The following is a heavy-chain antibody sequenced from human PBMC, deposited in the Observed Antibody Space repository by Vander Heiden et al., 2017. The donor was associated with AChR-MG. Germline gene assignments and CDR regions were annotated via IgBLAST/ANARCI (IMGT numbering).Heavy chain of an antibody. V-gene: IGHV3-30-3*01. Sequence: QVQLVESGGGVVRPGRTQQLSCAASGFPFSSYAMHWVRQAPGKWLEWVAVISYDGSNKYYADSVKGRFTISRDNSKNTLYLQMNRLRAEDTAVYYCAREDIVATNAFDIWGQGTMVTVSS. J-gene: IGHJ3*02. CDR3: AREDIVATNAFDI. D-gene: IGHD5-12*01. CDR2: ISYDGSNK. CDR1: GFPFSSYA.